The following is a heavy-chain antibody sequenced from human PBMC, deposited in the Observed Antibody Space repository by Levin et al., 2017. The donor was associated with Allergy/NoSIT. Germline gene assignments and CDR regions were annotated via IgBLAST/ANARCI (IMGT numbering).Heavy chain of an antibody. Sequence: GESLKISCAASGFTFSSYWMSWVRQAPGKGLEWVANIKQDGSEKYYVDSVKGRFTISRDNAKNSLYLQMNSLRAEDTAVYYCARERGIAVAVNLSKGAYYFDYWSQGTLVTVSS. J-gene: IGHJ4*02. CDR1: GFTFSSYW. D-gene: IGHD6-19*01. CDR3: ARERGIAVAVNLSKGAYYFDY. CDR2: IKQDGSEK. V-gene: IGHV3-7*01.